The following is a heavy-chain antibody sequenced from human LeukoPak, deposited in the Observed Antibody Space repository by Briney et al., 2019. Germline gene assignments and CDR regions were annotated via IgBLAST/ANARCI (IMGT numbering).Heavy chain of an antibody. Sequence: SETLSLTCAVYGGSFSGYYWSWIRQPPGKGLEWIGEINHSGSTNYNPSLKSRVTISVDTSKNQFSLKLSSVTAADTAVYYCARVRRDYVWGSYRYYFDYWGQGTLVTVSS. V-gene: IGHV4-34*01. CDR1: GGSFSGYY. CDR2: INHSGST. J-gene: IGHJ4*02. D-gene: IGHD3-16*02. CDR3: ARVRRDYVWGSYRYYFDY.